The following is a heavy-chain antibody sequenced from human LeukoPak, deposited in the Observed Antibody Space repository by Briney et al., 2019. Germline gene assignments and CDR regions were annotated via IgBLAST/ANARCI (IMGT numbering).Heavy chain of an antibody. J-gene: IGHJ4*02. V-gene: IGHV4-30-4*01. D-gene: IGHD3-10*01. CDR3: ARESYYYGSGSYYNSQYYFDY. Sequence: PSETLSLTCTVSGGSISSGDYYWSWIRQPPGKGLEWIGYIYYSGSTYYNPSLKSRITISVDTSKNQFPLKLSSVTAADTAVYYCARESYYYGSGSYYNSQYYFDYWGQGTLVTVSS. CDR1: GGSISSGDYY. CDR2: IYYSGST.